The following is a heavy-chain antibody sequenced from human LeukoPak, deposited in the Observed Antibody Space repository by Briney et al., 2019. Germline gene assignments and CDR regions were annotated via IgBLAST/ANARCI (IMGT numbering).Heavy chain of an antibody. CDR1: GFTFSSYG. J-gene: IGHJ5*02. Sequence: PGGSLRLSCAASGFTFSSYGMHWVRQAPGKGLEWVAFIRYVGSNKYYADSVKGRFTISRDNSKNTLYLQMNSLRAEDTAVYYCAKVCGYCSGGDNWFDPWGQGTMVTVSS. CDR3: AKVCGYCSGGDNWFDP. CDR2: IRYVGSNK. V-gene: IGHV3-30*02. D-gene: IGHD2-15*01.